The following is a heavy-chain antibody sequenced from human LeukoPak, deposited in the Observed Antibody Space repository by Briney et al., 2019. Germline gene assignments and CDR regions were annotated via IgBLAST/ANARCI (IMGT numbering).Heavy chain of an antibody. V-gene: IGHV4-30-2*01. CDR2: IYHNGST. J-gene: IGHJ3*02. CDR3: ASSGYYSTDLTPYAFDI. D-gene: IGHD3-22*01. Sequence: SETLSLTCAVSGGSINSGAYSWSWIRQPPGKGLEWIGYIYHNGSTYYNPSLKSRVTVSVDRSKNHFSLKLISVTAVDTAVYYCASSGYYSTDLTPYAFDIWGQGTMVTVSS. CDR1: GGSINSGAYS.